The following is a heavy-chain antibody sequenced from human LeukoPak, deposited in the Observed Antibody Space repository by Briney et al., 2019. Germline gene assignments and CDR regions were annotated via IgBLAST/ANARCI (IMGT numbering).Heavy chain of an antibody. CDR3: ASGDIVATIVYFQH. CDR1: GGSISSYY. CDR2: IYYSGTT. J-gene: IGHJ1*01. V-gene: IGHV4-59*08. D-gene: IGHD5-12*01. Sequence: SETLSLTCTVSGGSISSYYWSWIRQPPGKGLEWIGYIYYSGTTNYNPSLKSRVTISVDTSKNQFSLKLRSVTAADTAVYYCASGDIVATIVYFQHWGQGTLVTVSS.